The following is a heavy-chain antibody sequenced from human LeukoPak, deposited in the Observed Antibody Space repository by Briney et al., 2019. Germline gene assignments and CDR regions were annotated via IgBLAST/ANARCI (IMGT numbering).Heavy chain of an antibody. CDR3: ARGGLVPNIFPYYFDS. D-gene: IGHD6-19*01. Sequence: GGSLRLSCAASGFTFSSHWMSWVRQAPGKGLERVANIKEDGSEKYYVDSVKGRFTISRDNAKNSLYLQMNSLRAEDTAVYYCARGGLVPNIFPYYFDSWGRGTLVTVSS. CDR2: IKEDGSEK. J-gene: IGHJ4*02. CDR1: GFTFSSHW. V-gene: IGHV3-7*03.